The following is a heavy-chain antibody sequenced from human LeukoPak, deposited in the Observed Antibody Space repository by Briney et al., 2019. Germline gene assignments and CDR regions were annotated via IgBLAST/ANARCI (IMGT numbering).Heavy chain of an antibody. J-gene: IGHJ4*02. CDR3: ARSLPYGTTWYGRSDF. CDR2: IRQDGDTK. Sequence: GSLRLSCAASGFTFSNYWMHWVRQAPGKGLEWVANIRQDGDTKYYVDSVKGRFTISRDNAMNSLYLQMNSLRAEDTAIYYCARSLPYGTTWYGRSDFWGQGTLVTVSS. V-gene: IGHV3-7*03. CDR1: GFTFSNYW. D-gene: IGHD6-13*01.